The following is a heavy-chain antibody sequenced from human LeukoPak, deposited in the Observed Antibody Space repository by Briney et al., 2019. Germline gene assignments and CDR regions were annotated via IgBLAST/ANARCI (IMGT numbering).Heavy chain of an antibody. Sequence: GESLNISCKGSGYSLTSYWIGWVRQMPGKGLEWIGIIYPGDSDTRYSPSFQGQVTISADKSISTAYLQWSSLKASDTAMYYCARPSGYSSGWYSTDYWGQGTLVTVSS. CDR3: ARPSGYSSGWYSTDY. V-gene: IGHV5-51*01. CDR1: GYSLTSYW. J-gene: IGHJ4*02. CDR2: IYPGDSDT. D-gene: IGHD6-19*01.